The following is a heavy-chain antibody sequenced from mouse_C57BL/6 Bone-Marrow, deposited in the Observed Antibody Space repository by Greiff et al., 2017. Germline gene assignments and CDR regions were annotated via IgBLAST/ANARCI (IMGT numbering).Heavy chain of an antibody. D-gene: IGHD1-1*01. J-gene: IGHJ4*01. CDR3: ARHTLVYYGSSYVPHYYAMDY. CDR2: IWSDGST. V-gene: IGHV2-6-1*01. CDR1: GFSLTSYG. Sequence: QVQLKESGPGLVAPSQSLSITCTVSGFSLTSYGVHWVRQPPGKGLEWLVVIWSDGSTTYNSALKSRLSISKDNSKSQVFLKMNSLQTDDTAMYYCARHTLVYYGSSYVPHYYAMDYWGQGTSVTVSS.